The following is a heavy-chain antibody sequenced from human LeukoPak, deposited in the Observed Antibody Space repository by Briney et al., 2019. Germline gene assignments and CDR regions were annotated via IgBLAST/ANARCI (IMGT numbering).Heavy chain of an antibody. V-gene: IGHV4-59*01. CDR1: GGSISSYY. CDR2: IYYSGST. D-gene: IGHD5-18*01. J-gene: IGHJ4*02. Sequence: RSETLSLTCTVSGGSISSYYWSWIRQPPGKGLEWIGYIYYSGSTNYNPSLKSRVTISVDTSKNQFSLKLSSVTAADTAVYYCARAKERGYSYVFDYWGQGTLVTVSS. CDR3: ARAKERGYSYVFDY.